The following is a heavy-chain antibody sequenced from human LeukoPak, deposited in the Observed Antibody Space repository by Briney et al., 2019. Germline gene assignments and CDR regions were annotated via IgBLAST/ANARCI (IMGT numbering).Heavy chain of an antibody. V-gene: IGHV3-66*01. CDR2: IYSAGST. CDR3: ARSKPPAVKDYYGLDV. J-gene: IGHJ6*02. CDR1: GFTVSSNY. D-gene: IGHD6-13*01. Sequence: GGSLRLSCAASGFTVSSNYMNWVRQAPGRGLEWVSVIYSAGSTYYVDTVKGRFTISRDTSKNTLYLLMNSLRAEDTAVYFCARSKPPAVKDYYGLDVWGQGTTVTVSS.